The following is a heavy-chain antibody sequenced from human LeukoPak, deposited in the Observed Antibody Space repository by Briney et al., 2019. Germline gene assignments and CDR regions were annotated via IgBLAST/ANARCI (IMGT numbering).Heavy chain of an antibody. Sequence: GGSLRLSCAASGFTFSSYAMSWVRQAPEKGLEWVSAISGSGGSTYYADSVKGRFTISRDNSKNTLYLQMNSLRAEDTAVYYCAKDKYCSGGSCAWFHYYYYGMDVWGQGTTVTVSS. D-gene: IGHD2-15*01. CDR2: ISGSGGST. CDR3: AKDKYCSGGSCAWFHYYYYGMDV. CDR1: GFTFSSYA. J-gene: IGHJ6*02. V-gene: IGHV3-23*01.